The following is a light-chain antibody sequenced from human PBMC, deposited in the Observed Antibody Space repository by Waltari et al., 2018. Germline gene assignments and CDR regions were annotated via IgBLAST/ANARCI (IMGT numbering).Light chain of an antibody. CDR1: QSISNY. V-gene: IGKV1-5*03. CDR2: KAS. CDR3: QQYHTHPS. J-gene: IGKJ2*03. Sequence: DIQMTQSPSTLSASVGDTITSPCRSSQSISNYLDWYQQKPGKAPKLLIYKASSSGSGVPSRFSGSGSGTEFTLTIRGVQPDDFETYYCQQYHTHPSFGQGTKLEI.